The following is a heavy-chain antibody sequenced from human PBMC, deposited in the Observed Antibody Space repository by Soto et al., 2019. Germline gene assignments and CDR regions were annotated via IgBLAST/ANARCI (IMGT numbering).Heavy chain of an antibody. Sequence: SETLSLTCAVYGGSFSGYYWSWIRQPPGKGLEWIGEINHSGSTNYNPSLKSRVTISVDTSKNQFSLKLSSVTAADTAVYYCARGVVLRYFDWLNWFDPRAQRTPVTVSS. D-gene: IGHD3-9*01. J-gene: IGHJ5*02. CDR1: GGSFSGYY. CDR2: INHSGST. V-gene: IGHV4-34*01. CDR3: ARGVVLRYFDWLNWFDP.